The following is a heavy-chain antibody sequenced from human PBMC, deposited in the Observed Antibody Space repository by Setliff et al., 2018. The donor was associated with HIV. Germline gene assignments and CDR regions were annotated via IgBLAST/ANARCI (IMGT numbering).Heavy chain of an antibody. CDR1: GGTFSSYA. D-gene: IGHD6-6*01. CDR2: IIPIFGTA. V-gene: IGHV1-69*05. Sequence: ASVKVSCKASGGTFSSYAISWVRQAPGQGLEWMGGIIPIFGTANYAQKFQGRVTITTDESTSTAYMELSSLRSEDTAVYYCARDSRERGPTSSCWGQGTLVTVSS. CDR3: ARDSRERGPTSSC. J-gene: IGHJ4*02.